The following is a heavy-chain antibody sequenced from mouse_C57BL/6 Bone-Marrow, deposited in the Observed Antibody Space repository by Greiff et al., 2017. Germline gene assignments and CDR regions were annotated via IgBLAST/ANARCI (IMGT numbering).Heavy chain of an antibody. Sequence: EVQVVESGGGLVKPGGSLKLSCAASGFTFSSYTMSWVRQTPEKRLEWVATISGGGGNTYYPDSVKGRFTISRDNAKNTLYLQLSSLRSEDTALYCCARPVYGYYFDYWGQGTTLTVSS. D-gene: IGHD1-1*01. V-gene: IGHV5-9*01. CDR2: ISGGGGNT. CDR1: GFTFSSYT. CDR3: ARPVYGYYFDY. J-gene: IGHJ2*01.